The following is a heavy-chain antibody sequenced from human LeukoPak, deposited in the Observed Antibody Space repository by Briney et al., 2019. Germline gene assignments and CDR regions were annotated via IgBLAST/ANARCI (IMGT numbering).Heavy chain of an antibody. D-gene: IGHD2-2*01. J-gene: IGHJ4*02. V-gene: IGHV3-23*01. Sequence: QTGGSLRLSCAASGFTFSSYTISWVRQAPGKGLEWVSGVSGSGGNIHYADSVKGRFTISRDNSKNTLYLQMNSLRAEDTAVYYCAASLPNIVVVPATKGPFGYWGQGALVTVSS. CDR2: VSGSGGNI. CDR1: GFTFSSYT. CDR3: AASLPNIVVVPATKGPFGY.